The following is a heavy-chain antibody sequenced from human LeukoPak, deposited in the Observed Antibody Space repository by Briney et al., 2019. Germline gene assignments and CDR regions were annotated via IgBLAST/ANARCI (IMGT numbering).Heavy chain of an antibody. CDR1: GGSISSSSYY. J-gene: IGHJ4*02. Sequence: SETLSLTCTVSGGSISSSSYYWGWIRQPPGKGLEWIGSIYYSGSTYYNPSLKSRVTISVDTSKNQFSLKLSSVTAADTAVYYCARVGNPAAATYYFDYWGQGTLVTVSS. CDR2: IYYSGST. CDR3: ARVGNPAAATYYFDY. V-gene: IGHV4-39*07. D-gene: IGHD2-2*01.